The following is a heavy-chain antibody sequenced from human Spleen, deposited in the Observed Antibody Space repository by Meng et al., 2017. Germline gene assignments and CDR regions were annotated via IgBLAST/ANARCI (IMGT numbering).Heavy chain of an antibody. V-gene: IGHV5-51*01. J-gene: IGHJ4*02. CDR3: ARLSADGDY. Sequence: GESLKISCKGSGYSFTSNWIGWVRQMPGRGLEWMGIIFPSDSDTTYSPSFQGHVTISADNSISTAYLQWSSLQASDTAMYYCARLSADGDYWGQGTLVTVSS. CDR2: IFPSDSDT. D-gene: IGHD2/OR15-2a*01. CDR1: GYSFTSNW.